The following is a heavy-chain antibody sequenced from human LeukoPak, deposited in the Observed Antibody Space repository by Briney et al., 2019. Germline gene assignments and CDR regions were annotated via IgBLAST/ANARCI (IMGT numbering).Heavy chain of an antibody. D-gene: IGHD4-23*01. Sequence: SETLSLTCTVSGNSISSGDNYWSWIRQPAGKGLEWIGRIYTSGSTNYNPSLKSRVTISGDTSKNQFSLRLSSVTAADTAVYYCARDGNGGNSWGWFDPWGQGTLVTVSS. V-gene: IGHV4-61*02. CDR2: IYTSGST. CDR3: ARDGNGGNSWGWFDP. CDR1: GNSISSGDNY. J-gene: IGHJ5*02.